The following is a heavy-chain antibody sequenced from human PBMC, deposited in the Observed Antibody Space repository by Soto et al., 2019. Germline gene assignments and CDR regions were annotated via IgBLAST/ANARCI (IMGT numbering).Heavy chain of an antibody. Sequence: QVQLVESGGGVVQPGRSLRLSCAASGFTFSGYAMHWVRQAPGKGLEWVAVISYDGSNKYYADSVKGRFTISRDNSKNTLYLQMNSLRAEDTAVYYCAREGGWELLYFDYWGQGTLVTVSS. D-gene: IGHD1-26*01. J-gene: IGHJ4*02. V-gene: IGHV3-30-3*01. CDR1: GFTFSGYA. CDR2: ISYDGSNK. CDR3: AREGGWELLYFDY.